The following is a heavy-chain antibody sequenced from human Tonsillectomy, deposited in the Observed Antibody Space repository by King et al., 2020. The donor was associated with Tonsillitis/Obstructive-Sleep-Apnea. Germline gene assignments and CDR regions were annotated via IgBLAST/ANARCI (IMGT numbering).Heavy chain of an antibody. CDR2: INSDGSST. CDR3: VREGSGTTQRIYYCYSYYMDV. D-gene: IGHD1-1*01. J-gene: IGHJ6*03. CDR1: GFTFSSYW. V-gene: IGHV3-74*01. Sequence: MQLVQSGGGLVQPGGSLRLSCAVSGFTFSSYWMHWVRQAPGKGLVWVSRINSDGSSTSYADSVKGRFTISRANAKNTLYLQMNSLRAEDTAVYYCVREGSGTTQRIYYCYSYYMDVWGRGTTVTVSS.